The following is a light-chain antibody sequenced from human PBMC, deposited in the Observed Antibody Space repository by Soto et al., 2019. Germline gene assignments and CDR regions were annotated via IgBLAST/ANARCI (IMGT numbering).Light chain of an antibody. CDR1: SSNIWGNP. J-gene: IGLJ1*01. CDR3: GSWDSSLTDYV. Sequence: QAVLTQPPSVSSSPGQKVTISCSGSSSNIWGNPVSWYQQLPGTAPKLLIYDDNKRPSGIPDRFSGSKSGTSATLGITGFQTGDEADYYCGSWDSSLTDYVFGTGTKV. CDR2: DDN. V-gene: IGLV1-51*01.